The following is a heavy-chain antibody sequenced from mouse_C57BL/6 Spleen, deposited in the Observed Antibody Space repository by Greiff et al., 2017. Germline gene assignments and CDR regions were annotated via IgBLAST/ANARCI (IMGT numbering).Heavy chain of an antibody. D-gene: IGHD2-3*01. CDR1: GYTFTDYE. CDR3: TRSHDGYYGWG. J-gene: IGHJ2*01. CDR2: IDPETGGT. Sequence: VQLQESGAELVRPGASVTLSCKASGYTFTDYEMHWVKQTPVHGLEWIGAIDPETGGTAYNQKFKGKAILTADKSSSTAYMELRSLTSEDSAVYYCTRSHDGYYGWGGGQGTTLTVSS. V-gene: IGHV1-15*01.